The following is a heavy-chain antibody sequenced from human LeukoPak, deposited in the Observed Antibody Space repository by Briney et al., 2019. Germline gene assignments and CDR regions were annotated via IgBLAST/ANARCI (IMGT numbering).Heavy chain of an antibody. D-gene: IGHD2-15*01. CDR2: IHSDGSMT. J-gene: IGHJ4*02. Sequence: PGGSLRLSCAASGFTLSNHWMHWVRQAPGKGLMWVARIHSDGSMTNYAESVKGRFTISRDNRRNTLYLQMNSLRDDDTAMYYCARVNYCTGGSCSLYHLDSWGQGTMVTVSS. CDR1: GFTLSNHW. V-gene: IGHV3-74*01. CDR3: ARVNYCTGGSCSLYHLDS.